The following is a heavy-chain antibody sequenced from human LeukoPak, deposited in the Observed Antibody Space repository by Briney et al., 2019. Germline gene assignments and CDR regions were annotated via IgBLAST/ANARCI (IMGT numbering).Heavy chain of an antibody. D-gene: IGHD5-18*01. J-gene: IGHJ4*02. CDR1: GGSFSGYY. Sequence: SETLSLTCAVYGGSFSGYYWSWIRQPPGKGLEWIGEINHSGSTNYNPSLKSRVTISVDTSKNQFSLKLSSVTAADTAVYYCARRGYSYGFDYWGQGTLVTVSS. CDR2: INHSGST. V-gene: IGHV4-34*01. CDR3: ARRGYSYGFDY.